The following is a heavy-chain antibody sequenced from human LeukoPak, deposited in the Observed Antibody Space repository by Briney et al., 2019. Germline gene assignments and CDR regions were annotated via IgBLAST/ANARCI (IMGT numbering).Heavy chain of an antibody. D-gene: IGHD2-2*01. J-gene: IGHJ5*02. V-gene: IGHV3-7*01. CDR3: ATSSNAPGNH. Sequence: GGSLRLSCAATGLTVSSNFMSWVRQAPGKGLEWVANIKEDGSAQYYVDSVKGRFTISRDNAQNSLNLQMNSLRAEDTAVYYCATSSNAPGNHWGQGTLVTVSS. CDR1: GLTVSSNF. CDR2: IKEDGSAQ.